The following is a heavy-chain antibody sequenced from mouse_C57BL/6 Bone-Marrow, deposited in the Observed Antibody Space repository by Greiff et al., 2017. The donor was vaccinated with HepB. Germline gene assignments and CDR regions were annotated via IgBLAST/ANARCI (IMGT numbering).Heavy chain of an antibody. CDR1: GFNIKDDY. Sequence: VQLQQSGAELVRPGASVKLSCTASGFNIKDDYMHWVKQRPEQGLEWIGWIDPENGDTEYASKFQGKATITADTSSNTAYLQLSSLTSEDTAVYDCTTDRITTGVVGWGQGTTLTVSA. CDR2: IDPENGDT. J-gene: IGHJ2*01. CDR3: TTDRITTGVVG. D-gene: IGHD1-1*01. V-gene: IGHV14-4*01.